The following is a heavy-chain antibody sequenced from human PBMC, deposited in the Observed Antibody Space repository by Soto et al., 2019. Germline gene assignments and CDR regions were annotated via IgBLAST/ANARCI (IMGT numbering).Heavy chain of an antibody. CDR2: INDYGTTI. Sequence: GGSLSLSCAASGFTLGNYWMHWVRQAPGKGLVWVSRINDYGTTINYAESLEGRFIISRDDAKSEVYLQMNNLRAEDSAVYYCARGGLEPFDYWGQGALVTVSS. CDR3: ARGGLEPFDY. J-gene: IGHJ4*02. V-gene: IGHV3-74*01. CDR1: GFTLGNYW. D-gene: IGHD1-1*01.